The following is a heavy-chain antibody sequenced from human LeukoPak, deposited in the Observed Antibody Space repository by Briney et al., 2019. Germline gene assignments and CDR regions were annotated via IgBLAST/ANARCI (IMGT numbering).Heavy chain of an antibody. D-gene: IGHD1-26*01. CDR2: IYYSGST. CDR3: AREIVGANWFDP. J-gene: IGHJ5*02. V-gene: IGHV4-59*01. Sequence: PSETLSLTCTVSGGSISSYYWSWIRQPPGKGLEWIGYIYYSGSTNYNPSLKSRVTISVDTSKNQFSLKLSSVTAADTAVYYCAREIVGANWFDPWGQGTLVTVSS. CDR1: GGSISSYY.